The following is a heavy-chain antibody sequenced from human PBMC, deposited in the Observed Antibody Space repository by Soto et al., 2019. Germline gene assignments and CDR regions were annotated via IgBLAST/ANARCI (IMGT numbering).Heavy chain of an antibody. V-gene: IGHV3-74*03. Sequence: GGSLRLSCVASEFTFSSYWMHWVRQVPGKGLVWVSRLNEDGSFTSYADSVKGRFSIFRDNAKKTLYLQWSSLKASDTAMYYCARRGYVDYYGMDVWGQGTTVTVSS. CDR2: LNEDGSFT. D-gene: IGHD3-16*01. CDR1: EFTFSSYW. CDR3: ARRGYVDYYGMDV. J-gene: IGHJ6*02.